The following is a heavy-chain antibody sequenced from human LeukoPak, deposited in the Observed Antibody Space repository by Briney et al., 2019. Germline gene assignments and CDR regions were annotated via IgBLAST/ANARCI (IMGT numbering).Heavy chain of an antibody. Sequence: GSSVKVSCKASGGTFSSYAISWVRQAPGQWLEWMGGIIPIFGTANYAQKFQGRVTITADESTSTAYMELSSLRSEDTAVYYCAVGARFLEWSPVWYGMDVWGQGTTVTVSS. CDR1: GGTFSSYA. V-gene: IGHV1-69*01. J-gene: IGHJ6*02. D-gene: IGHD3-3*01. CDR2: IIPIFGTA. CDR3: AVGARFLEWSPVWYGMDV.